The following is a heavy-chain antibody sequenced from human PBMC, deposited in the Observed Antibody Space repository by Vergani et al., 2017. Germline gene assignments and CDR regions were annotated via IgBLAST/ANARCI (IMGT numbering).Heavy chain of an antibody. J-gene: IGHJ6*02. CDR2: TYYRSKWYN. CDR1: GDSVSSNSAA. V-gene: IGHV6-1*01. CDR3: ARVQXIFQSRDYGGNYYYGMDV. Sequence: QVQLQQSGPGLVKPSQTLSLTCAISGDSVSSNSAAWNWIRQSPSRGLEWLGRTYYRSKWYNDYAVSVKSRITINPDTSKNQFSLQLNSVTPEDTAVYYCARVQXIFQSRDYGGNYYYGMDVWGQGTTVTVSS. D-gene: IGHD4-23*01.